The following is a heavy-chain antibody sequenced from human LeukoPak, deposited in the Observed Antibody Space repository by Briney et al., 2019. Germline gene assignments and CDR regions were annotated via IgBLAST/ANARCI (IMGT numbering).Heavy chain of an antibody. CDR2: INHSGST. CDR1: GGSFSGYY. Sequence: SETLSLTCAVYGGSFSGYYWSWIRQPPGKGLEWIGEINHSGSTNYNPSLKSRVTISVDTSKNQFSLKLSSVTAADTAVYYCARGYSYGLGYWGQGTLVTVSS. CDR3: ARGYSYGLGY. V-gene: IGHV4-34*01. D-gene: IGHD5-18*01. J-gene: IGHJ4*02.